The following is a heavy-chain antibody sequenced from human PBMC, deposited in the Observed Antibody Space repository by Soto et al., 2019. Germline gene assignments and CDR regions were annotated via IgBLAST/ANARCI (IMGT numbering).Heavy chain of an antibody. V-gene: IGHV1-2*04. Sequence: QVQLVQSGAEVKKPGASVKVSCKASGYTFTGYYMHWVRQAPGQGLEWMGWINPSSGGTNYAQKFQGWVTMTRDTSISTAYVELSRLRSDDTAVYYCAREGAAAGYYFDYWGQGTLVTVSS. CDR2: INPSSGGT. D-gene: IGHD6-13*01. CDR3: AREGAAAGYYFDY. CDR1: GYTFTGYY. J-gene: IGHJ4*02.